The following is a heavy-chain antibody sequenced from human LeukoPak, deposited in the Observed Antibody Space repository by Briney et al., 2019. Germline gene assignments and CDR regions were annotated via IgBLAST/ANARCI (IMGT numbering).Heavy chain of an antibody. CDR2: IYTSGTT. Sequence: SETLSLTCTVSGGSVRRGNYYWTWIRQPAGSGLEWIGRIYTSGTTDYNPSLRTRVTISVDASRNQFSLNLSSVTAADTAVYYCARDYADSSSMDVWGQGTTVTVSS. CDR1: GGSVRRGNYY. D-gene: IGHD6-13*01. J-gene: IGHJ6*02. V-gene: IGHV4-61*10. CDR3: ARDYADSSSMDV.